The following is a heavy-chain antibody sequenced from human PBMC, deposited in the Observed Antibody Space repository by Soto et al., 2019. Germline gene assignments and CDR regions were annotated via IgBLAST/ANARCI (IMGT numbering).Heavy chain of an antibody. Sequence: SVKVSCKASGGTLSSYVISWVRQAPGQGLEWMEGIIPVFGTVNYAQKFQGRVTITADESTTTAYMELRSLRSEDAAVYYCARAQRIHLWASGMDVWGQGTPVTVSS. CDR1: GGTLSSYV. D-gene: IGHD5-18*01. V-gene: IGHV1-69*13. CDR2: IIPVFGTV. CDR3: ARAQRIHLWASGMDV. J-gene: IGHJ6*02.